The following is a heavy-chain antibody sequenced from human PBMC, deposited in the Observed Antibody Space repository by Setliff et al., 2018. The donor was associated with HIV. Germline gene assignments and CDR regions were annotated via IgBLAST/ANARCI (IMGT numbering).Heavy chain of an antibody. Sequence: PGGSLRLSCAASGFTFSAYAIHWVRQAPGKGLEWMAVISYDGNNIYYADSVKGRFTISRDNSKNTLYLQMNSLRAEDTAVYYCARDMSAQWHNFFGPWGQGTLVTVSS. CDR3: ARDMSAQWHNFFGP. CDR2: ISYDGNNI. D-gene: IGHD6-19*01. J-gene: IGHJ5*02. CDR1: GFTFSAYA. V-gene: IGHV3-30-3*01.